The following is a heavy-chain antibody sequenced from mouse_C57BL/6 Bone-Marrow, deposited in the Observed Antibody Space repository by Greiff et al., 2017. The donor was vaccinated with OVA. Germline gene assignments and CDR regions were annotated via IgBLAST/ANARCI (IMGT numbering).Heavy chain of an antibody. V-gene: IGHV1-82*01. CDR2: IYPGDGDT. J-gene: IGHJ4*01. CDR3: ARDSKRGYAMDY. D-gene: IGHD2-5*01. Sequence: QVQLKESGPELVKPGASVKISCKASGYAFSSSWMNWVKQRPGKGLEWIGRIYPGDGDTNYNGKFKGKVTLTADKSSSTAYMQLSSLTSEDSAVYFCARDSKRGYAMDYGGQGTSVTVSS. CDR1: GYAFSSSW.